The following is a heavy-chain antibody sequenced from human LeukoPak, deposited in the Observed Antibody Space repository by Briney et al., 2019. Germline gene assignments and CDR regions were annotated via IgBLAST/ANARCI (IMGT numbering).Heavy chain of an antibody. CDR3: ARDKAAADRSLDY. J-gene: IGHJ4*02. CDR1: GGSISSSNW. D-gene: IGHD6-13*01. Sequence: SETLSLTCAVSGGSISSSNWWSWVRQPPGKGLEWIGEIYHSGSTNYNPSLKSRVTISVDKSKNQFSLKLSSVTAADTALYYCARDKAAADRSLDYWGQGTLVTISS. CDR2: IYHSGST. V-gene: IGHV4-4*02.